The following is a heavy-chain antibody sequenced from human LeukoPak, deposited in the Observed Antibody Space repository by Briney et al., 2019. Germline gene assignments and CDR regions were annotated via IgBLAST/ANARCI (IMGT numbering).Heavy chain of an antibody. CDR1: GYTFTGYY. Sequence: ASVKVSFKASGYTFTGYYMHWVRQAPGQGLEWMGWINPNSGGTNYAQKFQGRVTMTRDTSISTAYMELSRLRSDDTAVYYCAVGIVVVPAAMHEGMDVWGQGTTVTVSS. CDR2: INPNSGGT. CDR3: AVGIVVVPAAMHEGMDV. V-gene: IGHV1-2*02. J-gene: IGHJ6*02. D-gene: IGHD2-2*01.